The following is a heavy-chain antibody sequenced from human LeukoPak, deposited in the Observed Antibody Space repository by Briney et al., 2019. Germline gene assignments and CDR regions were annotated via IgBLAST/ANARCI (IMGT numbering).Heavy chain of an antibody. CDR1: GGSISSTSYY. J-gene: IGHJ4*02. CDR2: IYYSGRT. CDR3: ARLNRDYGNY. D-gene: IGHD4-17*01. V-gene: IGHV4-39*01. Sequence: MPSETLSLTCAVSGGSISSTSYYWGWIRQLPGKGLEWIGSIYYSGRTYYNLSLKSRVTISVDTSKNQFSLKLSSVTAADTAVYFCARLNRDYGNYWGQGTLVAVSS.